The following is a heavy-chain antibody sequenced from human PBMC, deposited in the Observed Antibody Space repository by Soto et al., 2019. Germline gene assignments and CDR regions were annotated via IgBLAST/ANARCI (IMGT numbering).Heavy chain of an antibody. D-gene: IGHD2-2*01. Sequence: GGSLRLSCAGSGFTFSRYSMNWVRQAPGKGLECVSSISDSGSYIYYADSVKGRFTISRDNAKNSLFLQLNSLRVEDTAVYYCAREHFNSSTWPLDYWGQGALVTVSS. CDR1: GFTFSRYS. CDR2: ISDSGSYI. J-gene: IGHJ4*02. V-gene: IGHV3-21*01. CDR3: AREHFNSSTWPLDY.